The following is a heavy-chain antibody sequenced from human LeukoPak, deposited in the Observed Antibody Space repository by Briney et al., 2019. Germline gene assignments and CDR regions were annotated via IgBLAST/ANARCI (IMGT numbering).Heavy chain of an antibody. D-gene: IGHD1-7*01. CDR2: INSDGSST. CDR3: ARDPRNYGIDY. Sequence: SGGSLRLSCAASGFTFSSYWMHWVRQAPGKGLVWVSRINSDGSSTSYEDSVKGRFTISRDNAKNTLYLQMNSLRAEDTAVYYCARDPRNYGIDYWGQGTLVTVSS. CDR1: GFTFSSYW. V-gene: IGHV3-74*01. J-gene: IGHJ4*02.